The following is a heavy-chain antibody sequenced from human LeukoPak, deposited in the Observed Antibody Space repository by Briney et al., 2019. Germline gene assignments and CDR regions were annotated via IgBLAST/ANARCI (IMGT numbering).Heavy chain of an antibody. CDR2: IKSETKGGTT. CDR3: STVPENYCSSASCYSYFDH. Sequence: GGSLRLSCAASGFTFSNAWMSWVRQAPGKGLEWVRRIKSETKGGTTDYAAPVKGRFTISRDDSKNTLYLQMGSLKTEDTAVYYCSTVPENYCSSASCYSYFDHWGQGALVTVSS. CDR1: GFTFSNAW. D-gene: IGHD2-2*01. J-gene: IGHJ4*02. V-gene: IGHV3-15*01.